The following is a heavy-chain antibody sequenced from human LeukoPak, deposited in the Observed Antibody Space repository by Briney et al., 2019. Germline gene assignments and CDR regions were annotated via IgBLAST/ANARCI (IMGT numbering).Heavy chain of an antibody. J-gene: IGHJ3*01. CDR2: ISHNDGST. V-gene: IGHV3-48*03. CDR1: GFSFSSYE. D-gene: IGHD1-1*01. Sequence: GGSLRLSCSASGFSFSSYEMNWVRQAPGKGLEWVSHISHNDGSTYYAESVRGRFTNSRDNARKSLYLQMNSLRVEDTALYYCAKEGLPTQHDGYDVWGRGTLVTVSS. CDR3: AKEGLPTQHDGYDV.